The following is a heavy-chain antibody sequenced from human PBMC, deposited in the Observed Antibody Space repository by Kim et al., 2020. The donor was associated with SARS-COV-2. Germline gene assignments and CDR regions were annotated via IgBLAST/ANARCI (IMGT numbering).Heavy chain of an antibody. CDR1: GGSISSNNW. D-gene: IGHD6-19*01. CDR2: IYHSGTT. Sequence: SETLSLTCAVSGGSISSNNWWSWVRQPPGKGLEWIGDIYHSGTTNYNPSLRSRVTISVDKSKNQFSLNLQSVTAAATAVYYCARPVAGSVWDGWGQGTT. J-gene: IGHJ6*02. V-gene: IGHV4-4*02. CDR3: ARPVAGSVWDG.